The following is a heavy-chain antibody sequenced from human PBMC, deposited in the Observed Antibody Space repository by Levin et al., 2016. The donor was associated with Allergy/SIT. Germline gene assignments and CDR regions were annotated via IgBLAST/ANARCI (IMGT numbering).Heavy chain of an antibody. CDR3: ARDIVVVVAATPSWFDP. CDR2: INHSGST. D-gene: IGHD2-15*01. Sequence: WIRQPLGKGLEWIGEINHSGSTNYNPSLKSRVTISVDTSKNQFSLKLSSVTAADTAVYYCARDIVVVVAATPSWFDPWGQGTLVTVSS. J-gene: IGHJ5*02. V-gene: IGHV4-34*01.